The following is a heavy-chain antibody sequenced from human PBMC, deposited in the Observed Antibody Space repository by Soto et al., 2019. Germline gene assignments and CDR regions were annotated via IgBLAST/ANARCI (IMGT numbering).Heavy chain of an antibody. CDR2: IYPGDSDT. V-gene: IGHV5-51*01. Sequence: PGESLKISCKGSGYSFTTYWIAWVRQMPGKGLEWMGVIYPGDSDTRYSPPFQGQVTISADKSISTAYLQWSSLKASDTAMYYCARSYYGDYKHYFDYWGQGTLVTVSS. CDR1: GYSFTTYW. J-gene: IGHJ4*02. CDR3: ARSYYGDYKHYFDY. D-gene: IGHD4-17*01.